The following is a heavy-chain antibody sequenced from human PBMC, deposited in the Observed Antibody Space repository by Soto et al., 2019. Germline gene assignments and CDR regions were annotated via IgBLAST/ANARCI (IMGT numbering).Heavy chain of an antibody. Sequence: QVQLVQSGAEVKKPGSSVKVSCKASGGTFSSYAISWVRQAPGQGLEWMGGIIPIFGTANYAQKFQGRVTIAXXEXTXXADMERRSLRSEDTAVYYCARARGSREDYCDGMDVWGQGTTVTVSS. CDR2: IIPIFGTA. V-gene: IGHV1-69*05. CDR3: ARARGSREDYCDGMDV. D-gene: IGHD3-16*01. J-gene: IGHJ6*02. CDR1: GGTFSSYA.